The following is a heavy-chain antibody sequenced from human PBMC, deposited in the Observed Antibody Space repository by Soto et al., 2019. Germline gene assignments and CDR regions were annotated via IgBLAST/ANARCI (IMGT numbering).Heavy chain of an antibody. V-gene: IGHV4-59*01. D-gene: IGHD3-3*01. Sequence: SETLSLTCTVSGGSISSYYWSWIRQPPGKGLEWIGYIYYSGSTNYNPSLKSRVTISVDTSKNQFSLKLSSVTAADTAVYYCARLGGFWSGYYYYYYGMDVWGQGTTVTVSS. J-gene: IGHJ6*02. CDR2: IYYSGST. CDR1: GGSISSYY. CDR3: ARLGGFWSGYYYYYYGMDV.